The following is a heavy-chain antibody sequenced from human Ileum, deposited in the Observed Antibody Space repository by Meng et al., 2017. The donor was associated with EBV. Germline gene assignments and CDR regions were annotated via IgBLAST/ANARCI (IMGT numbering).Heavy chain of an antibody. CDR1: GYTFTSYG. Sequence: QAQLEQFGTEVKNPGASVKVSCKPSGYTFTSYGITWVRQAPGQGLEWMGWISGYNGNANYAQKLQGRVTMTTDTSTSTVYMELRSLRSEDTAVYYCARIAGSGWNFDYWGQGTLVTVSS. J-gene: IGHJ4*02. V-gene: IGHV1-18*01. CDR2: ISGYNGNA. CDR3: ARIAGSGWNFDY. D-gene: IGHD6-19*01.